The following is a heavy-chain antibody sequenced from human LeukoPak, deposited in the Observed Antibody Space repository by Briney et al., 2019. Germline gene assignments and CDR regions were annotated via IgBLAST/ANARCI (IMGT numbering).Heavy chain of an antibody. CDR2: ISGSTTYI. D-gene: IGHD4-17*01. CDR3: ARGGPDDYGDYVFDY. V-gene: IGHV3-21*01. Sequence: PGGSLRLSCAASGFTFSRYSMNWVRQAPGKGLEWVSSISGSTTYIYYADSVKGRFTISRDNAKNSLYLQMNSLRAEDTAVYYCARGGPDDYGDYVFDYWGQGTLVTVSS. J-gene: IGHJ4*02. CDR1: GFTFSRYS.